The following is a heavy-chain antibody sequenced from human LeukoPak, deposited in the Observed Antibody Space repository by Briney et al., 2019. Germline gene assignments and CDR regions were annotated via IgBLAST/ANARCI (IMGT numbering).Heavy chain of an antibody. D-gene: IGHD3-16*01. J-gene: IGHJ3*01. Sequence: GGSLRLSCAASGFTFDGYAMHWVRQAPGKGLEWVSGITWNSNSIGYADSVRGRFTISRDNAKDSLYLQMNNLRAEDTALYFCAGGDGFDVWGQGTMVTVSS. V-gene: IGHV3-9*01. CDR3: AGGDGFDV. CDR2: ITWNSNSI. CDR1: GFTFDGYA.